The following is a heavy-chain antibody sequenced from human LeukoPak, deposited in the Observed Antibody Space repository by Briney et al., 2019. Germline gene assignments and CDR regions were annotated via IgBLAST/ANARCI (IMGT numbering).Heavy chain of an antibody. V-gene: IGHV4-59*08. CDR2: IYYSGST. J-gene: IGHJ5*02. CDR3: ARLGTEPGEIADWFDP. CDR1: GGSIGSYY. D-gene: IGHD7-27*01. Sequence: SETLSLTCTVSGGSIGSYYWSWIRQPPGKGLEWIGYIYYSGSTNYNPSLKSRVTISVDTSKNQFSLKLSSVTAADTAVYYCARLGTEPGEIADWFDPWGQGTLVTVSS.